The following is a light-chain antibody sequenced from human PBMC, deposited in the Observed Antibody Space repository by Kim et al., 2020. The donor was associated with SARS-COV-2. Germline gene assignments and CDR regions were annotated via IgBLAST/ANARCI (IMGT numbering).Light chain of an antibody. CDR2: DVT. CDR1: GKDVVSLND. Sequence: GQSSTSSCTGTGKDVVSLNDVSWFQQHPGKVPKLLILDVTERPSGISSRFSGSTSGITASLTISGLQADDEADYYCGSYTIASTFVFGGGTQLTVL. J-gene: IGLJ2*01. V-gene: IGLV2-14*03. CDR3: GSYTIASTFV.